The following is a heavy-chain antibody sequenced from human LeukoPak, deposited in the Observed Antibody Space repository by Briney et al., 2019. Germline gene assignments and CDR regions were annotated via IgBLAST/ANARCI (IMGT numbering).Heavy chain of an antibody. CDR2: ISWNSGNI. CDR1: GFTFDDYA. D-gene: IGHD2/OR15-2a*01. J-gene: IGHJ6*03. V-gene: IGHV3-9*01. CDR3: AKDAYGGATFFYYMDV. Sequence: PGGSLRLSCAGSGFTFDDYAMHWVRHTPGKGLEWVSGISWNSGNIAYADFVGGRFTISRDNAKNSLPLQMNSLSDEDTAVYYCAKDAYGGATFFYYMDVWGKGTTVTVSS.